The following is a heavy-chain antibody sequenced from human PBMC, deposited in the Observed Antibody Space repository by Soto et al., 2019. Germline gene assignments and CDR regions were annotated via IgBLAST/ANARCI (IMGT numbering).Heavy chain of an antibody. V-gene: IGHV3-53*02. J-gene: IGHJ6*02. CDR2: TNPGGTT. CDR1: GFTVNSNY. D-gene: IGHD1-26*01. Sequence: EVQVLATVGGLIQPGGSLRLSCAASGFTVNSNYMSWVRQAPGDGLQWVSITNPGGTTYYADSVKGRYTVSRDNSKNARYLQMSSLGAEDTAVYYCAKGDGFILAVWGQGTTVSVSS. CDR3: AKGDGFILAV.